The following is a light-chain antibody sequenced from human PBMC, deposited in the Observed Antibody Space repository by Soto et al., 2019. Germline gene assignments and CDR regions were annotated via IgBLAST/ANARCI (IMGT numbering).Light chain of an antibody. V-gene: IGKV1-5*03. CDR3: QHYNNYSEA. CDR1: QTISSW. J-gene: IGKJ1*01. CDR2: KAS. Sequence: DIEMTQSPSTLSGSVGDRVTITCRASQTISSWLAWYQQKPGKAPKLLIYKASTLKSGVPSRFSGSGFGTEFTLTISSLQPDDFATYYCQHYNNYSEAFGQGTKVDI.